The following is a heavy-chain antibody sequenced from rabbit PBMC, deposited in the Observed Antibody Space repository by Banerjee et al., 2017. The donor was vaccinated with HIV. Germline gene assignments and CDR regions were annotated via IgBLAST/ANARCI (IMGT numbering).Heavy chain of an antibody. CDR3: ARDLVADYGDYGNL. J-gene: IGHJ6*01. CDR2: IYAGSGST. V-gene: IGHV1S45*01. CDR1: RWSFSSSDY. D-gene: IGHD2-1*01. Sequence: QEQLVESGGGLVQPEGSLTLTCTASRWSFSSSDYMCWVRQAPGKGLEWIACIYAGSGSTYYASWAKGRFTISKTSSTTVTLQMTSLTAADTATYFCARDLVADYGDYGNLWGPGTLVTLS.